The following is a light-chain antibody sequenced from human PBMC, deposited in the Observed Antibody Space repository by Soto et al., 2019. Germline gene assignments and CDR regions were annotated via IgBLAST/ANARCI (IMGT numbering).Light chain of an antibody. Sequence: EIVLTQPPATLSLSPGERATLSCGASQSVRSNLAWYQQKPGQAPRLLIHGASTRATGIPVRFSGSGSGTEFTLTISRLAPEDLAVYYCQQYGGSPRTFGQGTKVDIK. CDR1: QSVRSN. CDR2: GAS. V-gene: IGKV3-20*01. J-gene: IGKJ1*01. CDR3: QQYGGSPRT.